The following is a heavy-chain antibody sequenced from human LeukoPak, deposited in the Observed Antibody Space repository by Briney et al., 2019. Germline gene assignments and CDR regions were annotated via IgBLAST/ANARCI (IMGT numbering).Heavy chain of an antibody. D-gene: IGHD3-10*01. CDR1: GFTFSSYA. V-gene: IGHV3-64*01. Sequence: HPGGSLRLSCAASGFTFSSYAMHWVRQAPGKGLEYVSAISSNGGSTYYANSVKGRFTISRDNSKNTLYLQMGSLRAEDMAVYYCARDFTRFGYYYYMDVWGRGTTVTVSS. CDR2: ISSNGGST. CDR3: ARDFTRFGYYYYMDV. J-gene: IGHJ6*03.